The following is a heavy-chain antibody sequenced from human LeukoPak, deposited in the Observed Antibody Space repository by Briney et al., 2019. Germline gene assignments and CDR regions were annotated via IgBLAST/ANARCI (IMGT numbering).Heavy chain of an antibody. J-gene: IGHJ4*02. CDR3: VKDYCRDGNCPLPFFDS. D-gene: IGHD2-15*01. V-gene: IGHV3-53*01. CDR2: VVGTGGT. Sequence: ETLSLTCTVSGGSISSYYWSWVRQAPGKGLEWVSIVVGTGGTYYADSVRGRFILSRDNSKNTVYLQMSSLRAEDTATYYCVKDYCRDGNCPLPFFDSWGQGILVTVSS. CDR1: GGSISSYY.